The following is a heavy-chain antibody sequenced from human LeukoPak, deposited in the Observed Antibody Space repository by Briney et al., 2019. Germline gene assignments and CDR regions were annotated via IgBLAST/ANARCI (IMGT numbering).Heavy chain of an antibody. CDR3: ARLRYKYY. J-gene: IGHJ4*02. D-gene: IGHD1-14*01. CDR2: INHSGST. V-gene: IGHV4-34*01. CDR1: GGSFSGYY. Sequence: KPSETLSLTCAVYGGSFSGYYWSWIRQPPGKGLEWIGEINHSGSTNYNPSLKSRVTISVDTSKNQFSLKLSSVTAADTAVYYCARLRYKYYWGQGTLVTVSS.